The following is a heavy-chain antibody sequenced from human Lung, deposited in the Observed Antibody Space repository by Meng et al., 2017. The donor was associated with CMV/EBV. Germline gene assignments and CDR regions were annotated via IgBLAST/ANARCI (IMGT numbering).Heavy chain of an antibody. D-gene: IGHD3-3*01. CDR3: ARDLLRYDFWSGYLNHYYYYYGMDV. Sequence: GESXKISCAASGFTFDDYGMSWVRQAPGKGLEWVSGINWNGGSTGYADSVKGRFTISRDNAKNSLYLQMNSLRAEDTALYYCARDLLRYDFWSGYLNHYYYYYGMDVXGQGXTVTVSS. J-gene: IGHJ6*02. CDR1: GFTFDDYG. V-gene: IGHV3-20*04. CDR2: INWNGGST.